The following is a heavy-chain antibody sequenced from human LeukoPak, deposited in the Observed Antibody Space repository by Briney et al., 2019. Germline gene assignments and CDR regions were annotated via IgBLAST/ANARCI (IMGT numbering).Heavy chain of an antibody. CDR1: GFTFSSYS. V-gene: IGHV3-48*02. J-gene: IGHJ4*02. CDR3: ARDRHDYVWGSYWSPRGDY. D-gene: IGHD3-16*01. Sequence: PGGSLRLSCAASGFTFSSYSMNWVRQAPGKGLEWVSYISSSSSTIYYADSVKGRFTISRDNAKNSLYLQMNSLRDEDTAVYYCARDRHDYVWGSYWSPRGDYWGQGTLVTVSS. CDR2: ISSSSSTI.